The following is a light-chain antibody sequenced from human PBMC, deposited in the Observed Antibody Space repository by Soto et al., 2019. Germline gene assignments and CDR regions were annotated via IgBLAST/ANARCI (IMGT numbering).Light chain of an antibody. V-gene: IGKV3-20*01. CDR2: GAS. CDR1: QSVSSY. CDR3: QQYGSSPET. Sequence: EIVLTQSLATLSLSPWERATLSLRASQSVSSYLAWYQQKPGQAPRLLIYGASSRATGIPDRFSGSGSGTDFTLTISRLEPEDFAVYYCQQYGSSPETFGQGTKVDI. J-gene: IGKJ1*01.